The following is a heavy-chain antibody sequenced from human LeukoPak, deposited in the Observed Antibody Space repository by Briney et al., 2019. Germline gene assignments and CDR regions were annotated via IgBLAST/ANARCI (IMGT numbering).Heavy chain of an antibody. V-gene: IGHV1-46*03. D-gene: IGHD3-10*01. J-gene: IGHJ4*02. CDR3: ARDLPYYGSGSYYNPIGY. Sequence: ASVTASCKASGYTFTSYYMHWVRQAPGQGLEWMGIINPSGGSTSYAQKVQGRVTMTRDTSTSTVYMELSSLRSEDTAVYYCARDLPYYGSGSYYNPIGYWGQGTLVTVSS. CDR2: INPSGGST. CDR1: GYTFTSYY.